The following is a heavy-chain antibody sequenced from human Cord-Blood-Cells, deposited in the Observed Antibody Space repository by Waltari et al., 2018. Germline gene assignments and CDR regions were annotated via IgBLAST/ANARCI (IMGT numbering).Heavy chain of an antibody. Sequence: QVQLVQSGAEVKKPGSSVKVSCKASGGTFSSYAISWVRQAPGQGLEWMGGIIPIFGTANYAQKFQGRVTITADESTSTAYMELSSLRSEDTAVYYCARGCYYYDSIGYAFDIWGQGPMVTVSS. CDR2: IIPIFGTA. CDR3: ARGCYYYDSIGYAFDI. D-gene: IGHD3-22*01. J-gene: IGHJ3*02. V-gene: IGHV1-69*01. CDR1: GGTFSSYA.